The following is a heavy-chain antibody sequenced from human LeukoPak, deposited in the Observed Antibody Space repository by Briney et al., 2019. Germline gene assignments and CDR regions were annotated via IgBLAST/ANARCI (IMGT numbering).Heavy chain of an antibody. CDR1: GFTFDDYA. V-gene: IGHV3-9*01. J-gene: IGHJ6*02. CDR3: AKETDLDYYGMDV. Sequence: GGSLRLSCAASGFTFDDYAMHGVRQAPGKGLEWVSGISWNSGSIGYADSVKGRFTISRDNAKNSLYLQMNSLRAEDTALYYCAKETDLDYYGMDVWGQGTTVTVSS. D-gene: IGHD3-3*01. CDR2: ISWNSGSI.